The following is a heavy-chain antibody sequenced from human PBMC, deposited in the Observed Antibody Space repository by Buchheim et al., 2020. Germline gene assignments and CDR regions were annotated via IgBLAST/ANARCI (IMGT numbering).Heavy chain of an antibody. Sequence: QVQLQESGPGLVKPSQTLSLTCTVSGDSISSTSHSWNWIRQPAGKGLEWIGRVYTTGSPNYNPSLKSRVGISLETSQNQFSLWLSSETAADTAVYYCARGVTGPGAAYYYGMDVWGQGTT. V-gene: IGHV4-61*02. J-gene: IGHJ6*02. D-gene: IGHD3-9*01. CDR1: GDSISSTSHS. CDR2: VYTTGSP. CDR3: ARGVTGPGAAYYYGMDV.